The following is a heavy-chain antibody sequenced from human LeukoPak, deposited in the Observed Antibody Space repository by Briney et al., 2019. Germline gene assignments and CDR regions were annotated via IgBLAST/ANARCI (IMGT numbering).Heavy chain of an antibody. D-gene: IGHD2-21*02. J-gene: IGHJ2*01. CDR1: GFTFSSYS. CDR2: INHSGST. V-gene: IGHV4-34*01. CDR3: ARDLYGGNSGSWYFDL. Sequence: GSLRLSCAASGFTFSSYSMNWVRQPPGKGLEWIGEINHSGSTNYNPSLKSRVTISVDTSKNQFSLKLSSVTAADTAVYYCARDLYGGNSGSWYFDLWGRGTLVTVSS.